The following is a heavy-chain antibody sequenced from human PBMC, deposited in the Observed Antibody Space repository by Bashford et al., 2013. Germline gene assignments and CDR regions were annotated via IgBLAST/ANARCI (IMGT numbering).Heavy chain of an antibody. CDR2: IKQDGSEK. D-gene: IGHD4-17*01. J-gene: IGHJ4*02. Sequence: VRQAPGKGLEWVANIKQDGSEKYYVDSVKGRFTISRDNAKNSLYLQMNSLRAEDTAVYYCARVGRDYDFDYWGQGTLVTVSS. V-gene: IGHV3-7*01. CDR3: ARVGRDYDFDY.